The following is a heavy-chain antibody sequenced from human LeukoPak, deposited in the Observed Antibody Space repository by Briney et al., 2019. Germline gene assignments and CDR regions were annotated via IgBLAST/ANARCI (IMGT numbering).Heavy chain of an antibody. J-gene: IGHJ6*03. CDR3: ARDYRSSWAYYYYYYMDV. Sequence: PGGSLRLSCAASGFTFSSYWMSWVRQAPGKGLEWVANIKQDGSEKYYVDSVKGRFTISRDNAKKSLYLQMNSLRAEDTAVSDCARDYRSSWAYYYYYYMDVWGKGTTVTVSS. CDR1: GFTFSSYW. V-gene: IGHV3-7*01. CDR2: IKQDGSEK. D-gene: IGHD6-13*01.